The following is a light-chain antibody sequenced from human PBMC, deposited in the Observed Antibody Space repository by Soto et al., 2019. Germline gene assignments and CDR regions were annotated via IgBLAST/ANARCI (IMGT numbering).Light chain of an antibody. Sequence: IQLTQSPSSLSASVGDRVTITCRASQGINSYLAWYQQKPGKIPKLLIYVASTLQSGVPSRFSGSGSGTDFPLTISSLQPEDFATYYCQQLNNYPITCGQGTRLEIK. CDR2: VAS. J-gene: IGKJ5*01. CDR1: QGINSY. CDR3: QQLNNYPIT. V-gene: IGKV1-9*01.